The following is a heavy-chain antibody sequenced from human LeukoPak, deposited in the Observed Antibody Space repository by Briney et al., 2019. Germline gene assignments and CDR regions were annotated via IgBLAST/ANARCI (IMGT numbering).Heavy chain of an antibody. V-gene: IGHV3-74*01. CDR3: ARAGSSWWDYFDY. J-gene: IGHJ4*02. Sequence: GGSLRLSCAASGFTFSSYWMHWVRHAPGKGLVWVSRINTDGSSTSYADSVKGRFTISRDNAKNTLYLQMNSLRAEDTAVYYCARAGSSWWDYFDYWGQGTLVTVSS. CDR1: GFTFSSYW. CDR2: INTDGSST. D-gene: IGHD6-13*01.